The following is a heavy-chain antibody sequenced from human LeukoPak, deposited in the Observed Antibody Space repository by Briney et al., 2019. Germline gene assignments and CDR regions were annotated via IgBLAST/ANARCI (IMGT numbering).Heavy chain of an antibody. CDR1: GGSFSGAY. J-gene: IGHJ6*03. CDR3: ARGPTAVRGVIRFYYYLDV. V-gene: IGHV4-34*01. D-gene: IGHD3-10*01. Sequence: KPSETLSLTCAVYGGSFSGAYWSWIRQAPGKGLEWNGEINHSGSANYNPSLKSRVTISVDTSKNQFSLKLTSVTAADTAVYYCARGPTAVRGVIRFYYYLDVWGKGTTVTVSS. CDR2: INHSGSA.